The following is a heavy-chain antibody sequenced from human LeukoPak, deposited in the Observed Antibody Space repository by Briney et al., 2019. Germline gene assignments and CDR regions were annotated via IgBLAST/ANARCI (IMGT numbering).Heavy chain of an antibody. Sequence: PSETLSLTCAAYGESMIGHYWTWIRQPPGKRLEWIGEIHHSGGTNSNPSLKNRVTMSIDMSKNQFSLKLKSVTAADTAVYYCARATASGSGRAYDHWAQGNLVPVSS. CDR1: GESMIGHY. CDR2: IHHSGGT. CDR3: ARATASGSGRAYDH. V-gene: IGHV4-34*01. J-gene: IGHJ4*02. D-gene: IGHD3-10*01.